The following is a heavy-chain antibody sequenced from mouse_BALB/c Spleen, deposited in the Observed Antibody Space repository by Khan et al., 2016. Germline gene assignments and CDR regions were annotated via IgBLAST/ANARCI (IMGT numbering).Heavy chain of an antibody. Sequence: VQLQQSGAELVKPGASVKLSCTASGFNIKDTYTHWVKQRPEQGLEWIGRIDPANGNTKYDPKFQGKATITADTSSNTAYLQLSSLTSEDTAVYYYARSPYDYDVGFAYWGQGTLVTVSA. CDR3: ARSPYDYDVGFAY. J-gene: IGHJ3*01. CDR2: IDPANGNT. D-gene: IGHD2-4*01. V-gene: IGHV14-3*02. CDR1: GFNIKDTY.